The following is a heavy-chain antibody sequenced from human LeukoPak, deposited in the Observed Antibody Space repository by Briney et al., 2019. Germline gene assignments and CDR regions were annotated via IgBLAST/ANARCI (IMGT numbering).Heavy chain of an antibody. CDR2: IYYSGST. Sequence: KPSETLSLTCTVSGDSISGYYWSWIRQPPGKGLEWIGYIYYSGSTNYNPSLKSRVTISVDTSKNQFSLKLSSVTAADTAVYYCARTGGSSWSDFDYWGQGTLVTVSS. J-gene: IGHJ4*02. V-gene: IGHV4-59*01. CDR3: ARTGGSSWSDFDY. D-gene: IGHD6-13*01. CDR1: GDSISGYY.